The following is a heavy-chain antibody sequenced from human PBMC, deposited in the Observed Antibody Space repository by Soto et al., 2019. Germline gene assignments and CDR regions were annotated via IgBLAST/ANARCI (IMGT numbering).Heavy chain of an antibody. Sequence: GASVKVSCKASGYSFATYGFSWVRQAPGQGLECVGWISAHNGDTHYSQKFQGRVTLTTDTSTNTGSMELRSLTSDDTAVYFCATEPIYYNDGSGYYPLGHWGQGTLVTVSS. CDR2: ISAHNGDT. J-gene: IGHJ4*02. CDR1: GYSFATYG. V-gene: IGHV1-18*04. D-gene: IGHD3-22*01. CDR3: ATEPIYYNDGSGYYPLGH.